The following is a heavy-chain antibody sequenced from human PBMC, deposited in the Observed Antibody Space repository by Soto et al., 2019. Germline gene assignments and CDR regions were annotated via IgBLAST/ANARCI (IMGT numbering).Heavy chain of an antibody. J-gene: IGHJ4*02. CDR1: GFSFNTRGVG. V-gene: IGHV2-5*02. Sequence: QITLKESGPSLIKPTQTLALTCTFSGFSFNTRGVGVDWIRQPPGKTLEWLAVIYWDNDRRYRPSLTDRLSITKDMATKQVVLTMTNVDPVDTGTYYCAHLVPGPLSFAYWGQGALVTVSS. CDR2: IYWDNDR. CDR3: AHLVPGPLSFAY. D-gene: IGHD6-19*01.